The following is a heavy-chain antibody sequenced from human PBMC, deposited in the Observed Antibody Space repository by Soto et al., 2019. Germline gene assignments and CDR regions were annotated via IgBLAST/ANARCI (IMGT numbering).Heavy chain of an antibody. D-gene: IGHD2-15*01. CDR2: ISYDGSNK. CDR1: GFTFSSYG. CDR3: AKDQTDGYCNGGSCRHYYYYGMDV. J-gene: IGHJ6*02. V-gene: IGHV3-30*18. Sequence: QVQLVESGGGVVQPGRSLRLSCAASGFTFSSYGMHWVRQAPGKGLVWVAVISYDGSNKYYADSVKGRFTISRDNSKNTLYLQMNSLRAEGTAVYYCAKDQTDGYCNGGSCRHYYYYGMDVWGQGTTVTVSS.